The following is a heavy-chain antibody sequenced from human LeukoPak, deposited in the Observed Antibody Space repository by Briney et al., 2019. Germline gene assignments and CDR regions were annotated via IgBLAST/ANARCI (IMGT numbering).Heavy chain of an antibody. Sequence: SETLSLTCTVSGGSISSGSYYWSWIRQPAGKGLEWIGRIYTSGSTNYNPSLKSRVTISVDTSKNQSSLKLSSVTAADTAVYYCARDYYDSSGYGGGNWFDPWGQGTLVTVSS. V-gene: IGHV4-61*02. CDR2: IYTSGST. J-gene: IGHJ5*02. CDR1: GGSISSGSYY. D-gene: IGHD3-22*01. CDR3: ARDYYDSSGYGGGNWFDP.